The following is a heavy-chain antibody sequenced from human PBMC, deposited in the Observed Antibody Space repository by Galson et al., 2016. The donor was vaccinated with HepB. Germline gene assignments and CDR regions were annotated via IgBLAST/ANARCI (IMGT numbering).Heavy chain of an antibody. Sequence: SETLSLTCSVSGGSISGVYWSWTRQTPGKGLEWIAYMRDSGNTNYNPSLKSRVTISVDTSIYQFSLRLSSVTAADTAVYYCARSGGSAGMHWGQGTLVTVSS. CDR2: MRDSGNT. CDR1: GGSISGVY. J-gene: IGHJ1*01. V-gene: IGHV4-59*08. D-gene: IGHD3-10*01. CDR3: ARSGGSAGMH.